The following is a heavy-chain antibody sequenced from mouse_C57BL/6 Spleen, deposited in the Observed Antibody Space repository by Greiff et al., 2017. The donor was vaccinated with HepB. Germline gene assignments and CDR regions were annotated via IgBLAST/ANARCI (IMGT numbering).Heavy chain of an antibody. CDR3: TVLQLGRVYYFDY. CDR1: GFTFSNYW. CDR2: IRLKSDNYAT. V-gene: IGHV6-3*01. Sequence: EVQVVESGGGLVQPGGSMKLSCVASGFTFSNYWMNWVRQSPEKGLEWVAQIRLKSDNYATHYAESVKGRFTISRDDSKSSVYLQMNNLRAEDTGIYYCTVLQLGRVYYFDYWGQGTTLTVSS. D-gene: IGHD4-1*02. J-gene: IGHJ2*01.